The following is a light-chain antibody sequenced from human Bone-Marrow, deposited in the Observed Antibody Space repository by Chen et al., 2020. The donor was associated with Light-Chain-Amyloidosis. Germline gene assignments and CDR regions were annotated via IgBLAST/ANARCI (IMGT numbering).Light chain of an antibody. Sequence: QSALTQPPSVSGSPGHSITISCTGTSSDVGGDNHVSWYQQHPDKAPKLMIYEVTNRPSWVPDRFSGSKSDNTASLTISGLQTEDEADYFCSSYTITNTLVFGSGTRVTVL. J-gene: IGLJ1*01. CDR2: EVT. CDR1: SSDVGGDNH. CDR3: SSYTITNTLV. V-gene: IGLV2-14*01.